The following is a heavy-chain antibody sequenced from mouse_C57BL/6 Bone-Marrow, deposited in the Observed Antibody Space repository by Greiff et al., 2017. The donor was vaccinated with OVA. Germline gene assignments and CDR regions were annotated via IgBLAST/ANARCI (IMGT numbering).Heavy chain of an antibody. CDR3: TFIFYSYGSSYGGDWYFDV. CDR2: IDPENGDT. D-gene: IGHD1-1*01. CDR1: GFNIKDDY. J-gene: IGHJ1*03. Sequence: EVKLVESGAELVRPGASVKLSCTASGFNIKDDYMHWVKQRPEQGLEWIGWIDPENGDTEYASKFQGKATITADPSSNPAYLQLSSLTSEDTAVYYCTFIFYSYGSSYGGDWYFDVWGTGTTVTVSS. V-gene: IGHV14-4*01.